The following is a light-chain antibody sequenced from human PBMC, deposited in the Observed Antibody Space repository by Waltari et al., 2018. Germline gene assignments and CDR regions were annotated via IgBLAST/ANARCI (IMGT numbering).Light chain of an antibody. V-gene: IGKV2-30*02. CDR2: TVS. J-gene: IGKJ1*01. Sequence: DVVLTQSPLSLPVTLGQPASISCRSSQSLLHSNGNTYLIWFRQRPDQSPRRLIYTVSNRDSGVPDRFSGSGSGTDFTLKISRVEAEDVGVYYCMQGTHWPRTFGQGTKVEIK. CDR3: MQGTHWPRT. CDR1: QSLLHSNGNTY.